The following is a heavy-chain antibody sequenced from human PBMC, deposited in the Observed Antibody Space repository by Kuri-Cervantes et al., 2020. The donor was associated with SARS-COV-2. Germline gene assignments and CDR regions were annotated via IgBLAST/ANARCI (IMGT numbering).Heavy chain of an antibody. J-gene: IGHJ4*02. CDR3: AREYYDILTGHQLFDY. V-gene: IGHV4-39*07. CDR2: IYYSGST. CDR1: GGSISSSSYY. Sequence: SETLSLTCTVSGGSISSSSYYWGWIRQPPGKGLEWIGSIYYSGSTYYNPSLKSRVTMSVDTSKNQFSLKLSSVTAADTAVYYCAREYYDILTGHQLFDYWGQGTLVTVSS. D-gene: IGHD3-9*01.